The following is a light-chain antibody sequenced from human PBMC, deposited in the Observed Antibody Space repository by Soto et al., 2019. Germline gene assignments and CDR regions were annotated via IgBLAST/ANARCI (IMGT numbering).Light chain of an antibody. J-gene: IGLJ2*01. CDR1: SSDVGGYNY. Sequence: QSALTQPASVSGSPGQSITISCTGTSSDVGGYNYVSCYQQQPGKAHKLMIYDVSNRPAGVSNRFSGSKSGNTASLTISGLQAEVEADYYCSSYTSSSTLMVFGGGTNVTVL. CDR3: SSYTSSSTLMV. CDR2: DVS. V-gene: IGLV2-14*01.